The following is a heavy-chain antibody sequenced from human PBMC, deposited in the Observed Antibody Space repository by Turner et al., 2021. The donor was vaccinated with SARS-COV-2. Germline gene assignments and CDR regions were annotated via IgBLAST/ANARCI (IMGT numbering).Heavy chain of an antibody. CDR3: ASDNGYSSSWYSVAFDI. Sequence: VQLVESGGGLVQPGGSLRLSCAASGFTFSTYWMSWVRQAPGKGLEWVANIKQDGSEKYYVDSVKGRFNISRDNTKNSLYLQINSLRAEDTAVYYCASDNGYSSSWYSVAFDIWGQGTMVTVSS. V-gene: IGHV3-7*04. J-gene: IGHJ3*02. CDR1: GFTFSTYW. CDR2: IKQDGSEK. D-gene: IGHD6-13*01.